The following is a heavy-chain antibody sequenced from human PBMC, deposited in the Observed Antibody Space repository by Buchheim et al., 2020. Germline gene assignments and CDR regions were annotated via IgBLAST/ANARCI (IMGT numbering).Heavy chain of an antibody. CDR1: GFPFSSYD. D-gene: IGHD2-8*01. V-gene: IGHV3-23*01. Sequence: EVQILESGGTLVQPGGSLRLSCAASGFPFSSYDMSWVRQAPGKGLEWVSAISGSGGSIYYADSVKGRFTISRANSRQPLYLQMNSLRAEDTAVYYCAQDGLIPFWGQGT. J-gene: IGHJ4*02. CDR3: AQDGLIPF. CDR2: ISGSGGSI.